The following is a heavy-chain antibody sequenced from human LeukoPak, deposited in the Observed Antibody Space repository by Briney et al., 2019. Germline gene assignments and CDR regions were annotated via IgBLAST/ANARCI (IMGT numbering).Heavy chain of an antibody. CDR1: GFTFSSYG. CDR2: ISGSGGST. D-gene: IGHD1-26*01. J-gene: IGHJ4*02. CDR3: ARAGGARKWEFFMAFDY. V-gene: IGHV3-23*01. Sequence: GGSLRLSCVASGFTFSSYGMSWVRQAPGKGLEWVSAISGSGGSTYYADSVKGRFIISRDNSKNTLYLQMNSLRAEDTAVYYCARAGGARKWEFFMAFDYWGQGTLVTVSS.